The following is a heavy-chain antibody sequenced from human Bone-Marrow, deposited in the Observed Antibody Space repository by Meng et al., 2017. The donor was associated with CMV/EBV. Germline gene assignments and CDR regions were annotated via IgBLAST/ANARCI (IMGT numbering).Heavy chain of an antibody. Sequence: LRLSCTVSGGPISTSGYYWGWIRQPPGKGLEWIGSIYYGGSTYYSPSLKNRVTISLDTSKSQFSLNLNSVTAADTAIYYCASITTSYTRFDYWGQGTLVTVSS. CDR3: ASITTSYTRFDY. V-gene: IGHV4-39*07. J-gene: IGHJ4*02. D-gene: IGHD4-11*01. CDR1: GGPISTSGYY. CDR2: IYYGGST.